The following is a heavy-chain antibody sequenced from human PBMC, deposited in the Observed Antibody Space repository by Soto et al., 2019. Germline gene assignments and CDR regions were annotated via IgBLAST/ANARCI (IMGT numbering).Heavy chain of an antibody. V-gene: IGHV3-13*01. D-gene: IGHD3-10*01. CDR3: ARDPGTGARDYGMDV. CDR1: GFTFSSYD. Sequence: GGSLRLSCAASGFTFSSYDMHWVRQATGKGLEWVSAIGTAGDTYYPGSVKGRFTISRENAKNSLYLQMNSLRAEDTAVYYCARDPGTGARDYGMDVWGQGTTVTVSS. CDR2: IGTAGDT. J-gene: IGHJ6*02.